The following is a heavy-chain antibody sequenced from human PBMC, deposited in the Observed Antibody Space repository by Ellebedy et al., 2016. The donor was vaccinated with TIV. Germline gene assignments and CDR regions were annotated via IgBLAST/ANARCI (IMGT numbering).Heavy chain of an antibody. D-gene: IGHD5/OR15-5a*01. Sequence: MPSETLSLTCTVSGGSISSYYWSWIRQPPGKGLEWIGYIYYSGSTYYNPSLKSRVTISVDTAKNPLSLKLSFVTAADTAVYYCARASQGYTVLGRFDPWGQGTLVTVSS. CDR1: GGSISSYY. V-gene: IGHV4-59*08. CDR2: IYYSGST. J-gene: IGHJ5*02. CDR3: ARASQGYTVLGRFDP.